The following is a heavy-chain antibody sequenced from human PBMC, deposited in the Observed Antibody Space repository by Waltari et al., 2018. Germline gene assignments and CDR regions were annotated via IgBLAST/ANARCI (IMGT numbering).Heavy chain of an antibody. CDR2: INPNSGGT. CDR3: ARSFGGSSSSAYDY. V-gene: IGHV1-2*06. J-gene: IGHJ4*02. Sequence: QVQLVQSGAEVKKPGASVKVSCKASGYTFTGYYMHWVRPAPGQGLEWMGRINPNSGGTNYAQKFQGRVTMTRDTSISTAYMELSRLRSDDTAVYYCARSFGGSSSSAYDYWGQGTLVTVSS. D-gene: IGHD6-6*01. CDR1: GYTFTGYY.